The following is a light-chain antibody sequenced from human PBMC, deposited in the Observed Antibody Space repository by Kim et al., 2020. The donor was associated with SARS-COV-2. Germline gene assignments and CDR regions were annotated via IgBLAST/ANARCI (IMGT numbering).Light chain of an antibody. J-gene: IGKJ1*01. Sequence: SAYVGDRVTITCRASQSSSRWLAWYQQKPGKATKLLIYKASSLESGVPSRFSGSGSGTEFTLTISSLQPDDFATYYCQQYNSYWTFGQGTKVDIK. CDR2: KAS. CDR1: QSSSRW. CDR3: QQYNSYWT. V-gene: IGKV1-5*03.